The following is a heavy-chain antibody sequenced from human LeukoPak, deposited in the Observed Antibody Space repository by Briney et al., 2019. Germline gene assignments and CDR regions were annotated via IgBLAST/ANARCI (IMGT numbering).Heavy chain of an antibody. CDR1: GLTFSNYA. Sequence: GGSLRLSCAASGLTFSNYAMNWVRQAPGKGLEWVSGISGSGGSTYYADSVKGRFTISRDNAKNSLYLQMNSLRAEDTAVYYCARGGMVRGVIVYWGQGTLVTVSS. CDR3: ARGGMVRGVIVY. J-gene: IGHJ4*02. CDR2: ISGSGGST. D-gene: IGHD3-10*01. V-gene: IGHV3-23*01.